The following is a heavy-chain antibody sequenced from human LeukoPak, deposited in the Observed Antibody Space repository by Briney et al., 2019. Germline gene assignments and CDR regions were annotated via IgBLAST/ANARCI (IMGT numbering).Heavy chain of an antibody. Sequence: ASVKVSCKASGYTFTSYGISWVRQAPGQGLEWMGWISAYNGNTNYAQKLQGRVTMTTDTSTSTAYMKLRSLRSDDTAVYYCTRGTLYGYDIYFGYWGQGTLVTVSS. CDR2: ISAYNGNT. CDR3: TRGTLYGYDIYFGY. D-gene: IGHD3-9*01. V-gene: IGHV1-18*01. J-gene: IGHJ4*02. CDR1: GYTFTSYG.